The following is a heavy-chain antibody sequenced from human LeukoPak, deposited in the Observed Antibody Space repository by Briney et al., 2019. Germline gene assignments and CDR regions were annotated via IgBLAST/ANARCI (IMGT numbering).Heavy chain of an antibody. J-gene: IGHJ6*02. Sequence: PGGYLRLSCAASGFTFNSYWMHWVRQAPGKGLVWFSRINSDGSSTSYADSVKGRFTISRDNAKNTLYLQMNSLRAEDTAVYYCARDRPDSGWVPLRYYGMDVWGQGTTVTVSS. D-gene: IGHD6-19*01. CDR2: INSDGSST. V-gene: IGHV3-74*01. CDR3: ARDRPDSGWVPLRYYGMDV. CDR1: GFTFNSYW.